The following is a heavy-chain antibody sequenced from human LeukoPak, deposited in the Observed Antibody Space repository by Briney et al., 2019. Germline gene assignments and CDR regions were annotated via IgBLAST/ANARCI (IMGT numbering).Heavy chain of an antibody. J-gene: IGHJ6*04. CDR1: GYTFTSYG. CDR2: TSAYNGNT. CDR3: ARISGGKGSHYYYYGMDV. V-gene: IGHV1-18*04. Sequence: GASVKVSCKSSGYTFTSYGISWVRQAPGQGLEWMGWTSAYNGNTNYAQKLQGRVTMTTDTSTSTAYMELRSLRSDDTAVYYCARISGGKGSHYYYYGMDVWGKGTPVTVSS. D-gene: IGHD3-16*01.